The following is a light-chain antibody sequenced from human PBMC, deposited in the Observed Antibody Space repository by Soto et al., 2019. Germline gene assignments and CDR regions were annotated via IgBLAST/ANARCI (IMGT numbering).Light chain of an antibody. CDR2: EVS. CDR3: SSHTSSSTVV. CDR1: SSDVGGYNY. V-gene: IGLV2-14*01. J-gene: IGLJ3*02. Sequence: QSALTQPASVSGSPGQSITISCTETSSDVGGYNYVSWYQQHPGKAPKLMIFEVSNRPSGVSNRFSGSKSGNTASLTISGLQGEDEADYYCSSHTSSSTVVFGGGTKLTVL.